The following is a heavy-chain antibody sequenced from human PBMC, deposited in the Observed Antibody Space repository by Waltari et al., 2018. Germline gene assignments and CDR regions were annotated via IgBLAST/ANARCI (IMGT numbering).Heavy chain of an antibody. V-gene: IGHV4-59*01. D-gene: IGHD6-19*01. J-gene: IGHJ5*02. CDR1: GGSISSYY. CDR3: ARDNIAVAGTIWFDP. Sequence: QVQLQESGPGLVKPSETLSLTCTVSGGSISSYYWSWIRQPPGKGLEWIGYIYYSGSTNYNPALKSRVTISVDTSKNQFSLKLSSVTAADTAVYYCARDNIAVAGTIWFDPWGQGTLVIVSS. CDR2: IYYSGST.